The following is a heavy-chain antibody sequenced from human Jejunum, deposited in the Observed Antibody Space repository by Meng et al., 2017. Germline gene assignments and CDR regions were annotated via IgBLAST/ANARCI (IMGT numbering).Heavy chain of an antibody. CDR3: ARDNDWVVWDY. V-gene: IGHV3-74*01. J-gene: IGHJ4*01. CDR1: GFPFSPYS. CDR2: IKPDGNTI. Sequence: EGQLVEAGGGLVQPGGSLRLSCAASGFPFSPYSMHWVRQAPGKGLVWVSQIKPDGNTISYADSVRGRFTISRDNAKSTLYLEMNSLRAEDAAVYYCARDNDWVVWDYWGRGTLVTVSS. D-gene: IGHD1-1*01.